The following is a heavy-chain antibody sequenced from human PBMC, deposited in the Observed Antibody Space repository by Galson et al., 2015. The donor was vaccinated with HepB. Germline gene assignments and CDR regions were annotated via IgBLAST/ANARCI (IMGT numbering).Heavy chain of an antibody. J-gene: IGHJ5*02. D-gene: IGHD3-3*01. CDR2: ISATGTTI. CDR3: AREGAAIFGAGTWFDP. CDR1: GFTFSSYN. V-gene: IGHV3-48*01. Sequence: LRLSCAASGFTFSSYNMNWARQAPGKGLEWISYISATGTTIFNADSVKGRFTISRDNDKNSLYLQMSSLRVEDTALYYCAREGAAIFGAGTWFDPWGQGTLVTVSS.